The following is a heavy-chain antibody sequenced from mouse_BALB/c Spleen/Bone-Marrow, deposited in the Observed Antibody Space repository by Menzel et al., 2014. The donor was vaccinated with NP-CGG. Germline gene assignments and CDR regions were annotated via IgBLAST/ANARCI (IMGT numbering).Heavy chain of an antibody. CDR1: GFAFSSYD. CDR2: ISSGGGST. CDR3: ARHMIRGFAY. D-gene: IGHD2-4*01. J-gene: IGHJ3*01. Sequence: EVKLVESGGGLVKPGVSLKLSCAASGFAFSSYDMSWVRQTPEKRLEWVAYISSGGGSTYYSDTVKGRFTISRDNAKNTLYLEMSSLKSEDTAMYYCARHMIRGFAYWGQGTLVTVSA. V-gene: IGHV5-12-1*01.